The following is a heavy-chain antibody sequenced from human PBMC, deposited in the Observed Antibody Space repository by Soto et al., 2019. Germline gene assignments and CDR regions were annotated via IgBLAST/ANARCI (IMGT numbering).Heavy chain of an antibody. Sequence: QVQLVQSGAEVKKPGSSVKVSCKASGDTDTNYVISWVRQAPGQGLEWMGGIFPKFGTTYSAQKLQDRLTITADESTSTVYMQLSSLRLDDSAVYYCEAEMTFGKLSVVWGQGTTVTVSS. J-gene: IGHJ6*02. CDR1: GDTDTNYV. V-gene: IGHV1-69*01. CDR2: IFPKFGTT. D-gene: IGHD3-16*02. CDR3: EAEMTFGKLSVV.